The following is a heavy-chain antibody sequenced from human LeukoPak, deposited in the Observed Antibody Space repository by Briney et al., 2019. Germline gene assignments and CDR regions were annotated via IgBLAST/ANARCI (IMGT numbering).Heavy chain of an antibody. V-gene: IGHV3-33*01. CDR2: IWYDGSNK. CDR1: GFTFSSYG. CDR3: ARGGYGDSTEFWFDP. D-gene: IGHD4-17*01. J-gene: IGHJ5*02. Sequence: PGRSLRLSCAASGFTFSSYGMHWVRQAPGKGLEWVTLIWYDGSNKYYADSVKGRFTISRDNSKNTLYLQMNSLRAEDTAVYYCARGGYGDSTEFWFDPWGQGTLVTVSS.